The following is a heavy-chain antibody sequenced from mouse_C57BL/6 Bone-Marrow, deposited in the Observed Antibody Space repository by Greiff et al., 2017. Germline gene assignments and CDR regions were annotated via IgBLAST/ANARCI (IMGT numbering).Heavy chain of an antibody. Sequence: QVQLQQPGAELVRPGTSVKLSCKASGYTFTSYWMHWVKQRPGQGLEWIGVIDPSDSYTNYNQKFKGKATLTVDTSSSTAYMQLSSLTSEDSAVYYCARRGPGTWFAYWGQGTLVTVSA. CDR3: ARRGPGTWFAY. CDR2: IDPSDSYT. CDR1: GYTFTSYW. V-gene: IGHV1-59*01. J-gene: IGHJ3*01.